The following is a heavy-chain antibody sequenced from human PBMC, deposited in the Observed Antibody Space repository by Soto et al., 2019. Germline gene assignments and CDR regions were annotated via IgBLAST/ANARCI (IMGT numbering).Heavy chain of an antibody. V-gene: IGHV4-4*02. D-gene: IGHD3-16*01. CDR1: GGSISSSNW. J-gene: IGHJ6*02. CDR3: ARDDTLGLGYGMDV. CDR2: IYHSGST. Sequence: SETLSLTCAVSGGSISSSNWWSWVRQPPGKGLEWVGEIYHSGSTNYNPSLKSRVTISVDKSKNQFSLKLSSVTAADTAVYYCARDDTLGLGYGMDVWGQGTTVTVSS.